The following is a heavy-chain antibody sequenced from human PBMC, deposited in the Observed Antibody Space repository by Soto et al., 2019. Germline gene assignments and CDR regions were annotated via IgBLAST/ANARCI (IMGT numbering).Heavy chain of an antibody. CDR1: GASISSYY. CDR3: ARVPFVGYFDWLDP. Sequence: SETLSLTCSVSGASISSYYWTWIRQPPGGGLEWIGYMHHTQGTNDNPSLRCRVHMSIDTSMNQFSLRLTPVTAADTAVYYCARVPFVGYFDWLDPWGHVTLVTASS. V-gene: IGHV4-59*01. CDR2: MHHTQGT. J-gene: IGHJ5*02. D-gene: IGHD3-9*01.